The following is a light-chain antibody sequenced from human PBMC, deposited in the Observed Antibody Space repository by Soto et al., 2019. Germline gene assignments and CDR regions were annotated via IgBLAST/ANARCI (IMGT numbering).Light chain of an antibody. CDR1: SSDGGGYNY. CDR2: EVS. CDR3: SSYTSSSTRV. Sequence: QSLLTQPASVAWSPVQTITISCTRTSSDGGGYNYVSWYQQHPGKAPKHMIYEVSNRPSGVSNRFSGTKSGNTASLTISGLQAEDEADYYCSSYTSSSTRVFGTGTKVTVL. J-gene: IGLJ1*01. V-gene: IGLV2-14*01.